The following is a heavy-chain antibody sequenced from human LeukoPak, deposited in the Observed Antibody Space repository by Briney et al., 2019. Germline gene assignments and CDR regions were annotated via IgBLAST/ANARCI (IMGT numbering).Heavy chain of an antibody. Sequence: GGSLRLSCAASGFTFAEYTMHWVRRAPGKGLEWVSLISWNGARIHYGDSVKCRLTISRDNSKNSLYLQMHSLRTEDTALYYCVKDLVAASENVRGWYPMDYWGQGTLVTVSS. V-gene: IGHV3-43*01. CDR3: VKDLVAASENVRGWYPMDY. D-gene: IGHD6-19*01. J-gene: IGHJ4*02. CDR1: GFTFAEYT. CDR2: ISWNGARI.